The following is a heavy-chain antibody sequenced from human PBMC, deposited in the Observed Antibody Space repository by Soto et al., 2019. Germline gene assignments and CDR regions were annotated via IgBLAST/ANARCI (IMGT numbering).Heavy chain of an antibody. CDR2: IDPDGSST. V-gene: IGHV3-74*01. D-gene: IGHD4-17*01. CDR1: GFTFSSDW. CDR3: GWYSDASFFDL. J-gene: IGHJ2*01. Sequence: EVHLVESGGGLVQPGGSLRLSCAASGFTFSSDWMHWVRQAPGKGPVWFSRIDPDGSSTTYADSVKGRFTISRDIAKNTLYLQMNSLRAEDTAVYYCGWYSDASFFDLWGRGTLVTVSS.